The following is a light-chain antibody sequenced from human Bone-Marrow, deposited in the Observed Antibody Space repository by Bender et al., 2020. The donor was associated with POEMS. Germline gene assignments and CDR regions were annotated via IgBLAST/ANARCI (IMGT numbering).Light chain of an antibody. CDR2: DVS. J-gene: IGLJ1*01. V-gene: IGLV2-14*01. Sequence: QSALTQPASVSGSPGQSITISCTGTSSDVGGYNYVSWYQQHPGKAPKLMIYDVSSRPSGLSNRFSGSKSGNTASLTISGLQAEDEADYYCSSYSSSSTPLVFGTGTKVTVL. CDR1: SSDVGGYNY. CDR3: SSYSSSSTPLV.